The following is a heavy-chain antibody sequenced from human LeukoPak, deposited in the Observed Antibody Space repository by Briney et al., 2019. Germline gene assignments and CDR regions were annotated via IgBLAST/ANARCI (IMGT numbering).Heavy chain of an antibody. CDR2: IYTSGST. Sequence: SETLSLTCTVSGGSISSYYWSWIRQPAGKGLEWIGRIYTSGSTNYNPSLKSRVTMSVDTSKNQFSLKLSSVTAADTAVYYCARRALRLGELSFPHAFDIWGQGTMVTVSS. J-gene: IGHJ3*02. CDR3: ARRALRLGELSFPHAFDI. CDR1: GGSISSYY. V-gene: IGHV4-4*07. D-gene: IGHD3-16*02.